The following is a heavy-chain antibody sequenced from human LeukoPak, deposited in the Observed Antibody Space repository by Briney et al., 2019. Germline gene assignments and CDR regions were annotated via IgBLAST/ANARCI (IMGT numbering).Heavy chain of an antibody. CDR2: ISGYNGNT. D-gene: IGHD3-3*01. CDR1: GYTFTSYG. Sequence: ASVKVSCKASGYTFTSYGISWVRQAPGQGLEWMGWISGYNGNTNYAQNLQGGVTMTTDTSTRTAYMELRSLRSDDTAVYYCARDYGSTIFGATNWFDPWGQGTLVTVPS. V-gene: IGHV1-18*01. CDR3: ARDYGSTIFGATNWFDP. J-gene: IGHJ5*02.